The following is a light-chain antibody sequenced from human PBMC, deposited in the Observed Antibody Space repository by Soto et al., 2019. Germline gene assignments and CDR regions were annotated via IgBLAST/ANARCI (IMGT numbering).Light chain of an antibody. CDR1: QSVLYSSNNKNY. Sequence: DIVMTQSPDSLAVSLGERATINFKSSQSVLYSSNNKNYLAWYQQKPGQPPKLLIYWASTRESGVPDRFSGSGSGTDFTLTISSLQAEDVAVYYCQQYYSTRTFGQGTKVDI. CDR2: WAS. V-gene: IGKV4-1*01. CDR3: QQYYSTRT. J-gene: IGKJ1*01.